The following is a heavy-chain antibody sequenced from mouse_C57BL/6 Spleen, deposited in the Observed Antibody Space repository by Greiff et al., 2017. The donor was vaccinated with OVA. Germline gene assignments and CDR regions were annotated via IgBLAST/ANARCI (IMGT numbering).Heavy chain of an antibody. CDR1: GFNIKDYY. Sequence: EVQLQQSGAELVRPGASVKLSCTASGFNIKDYYMHWVKQRPEQGLEWIGRIDSEDGDTEYAPKFQGKATMTADTSSNTAYLQLSSLTSEDTAVYYCTTGATVVAPRAMDYWGQGTSVTVSS. J-gene: IGHJ4*01. V-gene: IGHV14-1*01. CDR3: TTGATVVAPRAMDY. CDR2: IDSEDGDT. D-gene: IGHD1-1*01.